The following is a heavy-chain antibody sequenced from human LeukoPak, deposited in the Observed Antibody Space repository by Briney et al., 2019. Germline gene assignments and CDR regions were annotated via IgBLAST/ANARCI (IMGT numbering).Heavy chain of an antibody. J-gene: IGHJ4*02. CDR1: GVSISSYY. Sequence: SETLSLTCIVSGVSISSYYWSWIRQPPGKGLEWIGYIYYSGSANYNPSLKSRVIISVDTSENRFSLKLSSVTAADAAVYYCARDKSGGSRLDSWGQGTLVTVSS. D-gene: IGHD3-16*01. CDR2: IYYSGSA. CDR3: ARDKSGGSRLDS. V-gene: IGHV4-59*01.